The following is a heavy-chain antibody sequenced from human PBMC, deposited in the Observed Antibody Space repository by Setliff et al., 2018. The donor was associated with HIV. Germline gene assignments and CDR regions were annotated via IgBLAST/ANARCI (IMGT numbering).Heavy chain of an antibody. CDR1: GDTLTSHA. D-gene: IGHD2-15*01. J-gene: IGHJ6*04. CDR2: IIPIFGTP. CDR3: ARDSRDIVVVIAPEPEPYYYYGMDV. Sequence: ASVKVSCKASGDTLTSHAISWVRQAPGQGLEWMGGIIPIFGTPNYAQKFKGRLTITADESTSTVYMELSSLRSEDTAVYYCARDSRDIVVVIAPEPEPYYYYGMDVWGEGTTVTVSS. V-gene: IGHV1-69*13.